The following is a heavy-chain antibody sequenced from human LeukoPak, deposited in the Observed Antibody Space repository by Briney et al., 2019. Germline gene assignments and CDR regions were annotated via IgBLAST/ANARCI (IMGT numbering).Heavy chain of an antibody. V-gene: IGHV1-46*01. CDR2: INPSGGST. D-gene: IGHD2-15*01. CDR3: AREGYCSGGSCYFFDY. CDR1: GYTFTSYY. J-gene: IGHJ4*02. Sequence: ASVKVSCKASGYTFTSYYMHWVRQAPGQGLEWMGIINPSGGSTSYAQKFQGRVTMTRDTSTSTVYMELSSLRSEDTAVYYCAREGYCSGGSCYFFDYWGQGTLVTVS.